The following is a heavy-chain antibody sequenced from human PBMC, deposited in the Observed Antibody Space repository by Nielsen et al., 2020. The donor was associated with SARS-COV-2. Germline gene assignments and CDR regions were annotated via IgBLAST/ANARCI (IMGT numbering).Heavy chain of an antibody. CDR1: GFTFDDYA. J-gene: IGHJ3*02. Sequence: GGSLRLSCAASGFTFDDYAMHWVRQAPGKGLEWVSGISWNSGSIGYADSVKGRFTISRDNAKNSLYLQMNSLRAEDTALYYCAKLPAGGEDAFDIWGQGTMVTVSS. CDR3: AKLPAGGEDAFDI. CDR2: ISWNSGSI. D-gene: IGHD2-8*02. V-gene: IGHV3-9*01.